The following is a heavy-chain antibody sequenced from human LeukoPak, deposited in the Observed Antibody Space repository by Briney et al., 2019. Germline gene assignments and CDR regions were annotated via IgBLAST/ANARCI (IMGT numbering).Heavy chain of an antibody. D-gene: IGHD5-18*01. J-gene: IGHJ4*02. CDR2: INHSGSI. CDR1: GGSFSGYY. Sequence: SETLSLTCAVYGGSFSGYYWSWIRQPPGKGLEWIGEINHSGSINYNPSLKSRVTISVDTSKNQFSLKLSSVTAADTAVYYCARVGVLDTAMPIYYFDYWGQGTLVTVSS. CDR3: ARVGVLDTAMPIYYFDY. V-gene: IGHV4-34*01.